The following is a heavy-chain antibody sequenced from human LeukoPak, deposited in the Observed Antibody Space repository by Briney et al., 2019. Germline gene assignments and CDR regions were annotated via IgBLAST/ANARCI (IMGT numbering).Heavy chain of an antibody. CDR3: ARDRILSGYGDDAFDI. CDR2: ISSSSSYI. CDR1: GFTFSSYS. J-gene: IGHJ3*02. Sequence: GGSLRLSCAASGFTFSSYSMNWVRQAPGKGLEWVSSISSSSSYIYYVDSVKGRFTISRDNAKNSLYLQMNSLRAEDTAVYYCARDRILSGYGDDAFDIWGHGTMVTVSS. D-gene: IGHD5-12*01. V-gene: IGHV3-21*01.